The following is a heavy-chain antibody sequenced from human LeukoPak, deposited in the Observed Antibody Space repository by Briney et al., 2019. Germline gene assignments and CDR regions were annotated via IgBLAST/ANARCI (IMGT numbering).Heavy chain of an antibody. D-gene: IGHD1-26*01. CDR1: GYTFTSYD. Sequence: GASVKVSCKASGYTFTSYDINWVRQATGQGLEWMGWMNPNSGNTGYAQKFQGRVTITRDTSISTAYMELSRLRSDDTAVYYCAREWRGEHTPTRDFDYWGQGTLVTVSS. V-gene: IGHV1-8*03. CDR2: MNPNSGNT. CDR3: AREWRGEHTPTRDFDY. J-gene: IGHJ4*02.